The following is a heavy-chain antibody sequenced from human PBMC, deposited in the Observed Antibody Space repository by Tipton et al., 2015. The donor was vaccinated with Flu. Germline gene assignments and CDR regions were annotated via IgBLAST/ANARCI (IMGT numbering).Heavy chain of an antibody. J-gene: IGHJ4*02. V-gene: IGHV4-4*02. D-gene: IGHD1-1*01. CDR2: IYHNERT. CDR3: ARHPSRVVTTGTGFDH. CDR1: GASISSTNW. Sequence: TLSLTCAVSGASISSTNWWNWVRQPPGKGLEWIGDIYHNERTNYNPSLKSRVAISVDTSKNHLSLKLNSVTAADTAMYYCARHPSRVVTTGTGFDHWGQGALVTVSS.